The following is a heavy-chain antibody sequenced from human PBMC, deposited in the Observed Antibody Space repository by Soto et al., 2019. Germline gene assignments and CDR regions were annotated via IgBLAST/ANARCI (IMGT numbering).Heavy chain of an antibody. J-gene: IGHJ6*01. CDR3: ASRITIFGDDYGMEV. CDR2: IIPIFGTA. V-gene: IGHV1-69*06. Sequence: SVKVSCKASGCTFSSYAISWVRQAPGQGLEWMGGIIPIFGTANYAQKFQGRVTITADKSTSTAYMELSSLRSEDTAVYYCASRITIFGDDYGMEVWGQGTTVNVSS. CDR1: GCTFSSYA. D-gene: IGHD3-3*01.